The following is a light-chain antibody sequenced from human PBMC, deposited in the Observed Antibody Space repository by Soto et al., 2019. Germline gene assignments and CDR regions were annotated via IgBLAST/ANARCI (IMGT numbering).Light chain of an antibody. J-gene: IGKJ5*01. CDR2: GAS. CDR3: QQYNNWPPT. Sequence: EIVMTQSPATLSVSPGERATLSCRASQSVSGNLAWYQQKPGQAPRLLIYGASTRATGIPARFSGSGSGTAFTLTISSLQSEDFALYYCQQYNNWPPTFGQGTRLEIK. V-gene: IGKV3-15*01. CDR1: QSVSGN.